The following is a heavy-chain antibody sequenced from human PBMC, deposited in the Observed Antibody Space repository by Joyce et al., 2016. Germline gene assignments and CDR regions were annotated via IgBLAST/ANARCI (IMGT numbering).Heavy chain of an antibody. D-gene: IGHD1-20*01. CDR1: GFTVSTFW. CDR2: ISNQEGTT. J-gene: IGHJ4*02. Sequence: EVQLVESGGGLVQPGGSLRLSCAASGFTVSTFWMHWVRQAPGKGLVWVERISNQEGTTAYADSVRGRFTVSRDDAKNTLYLQMNSLRAEDTAMYFCVRARYNWNDVYWGQGALVTVSP. V-gene: IGHV3-74*01. CDR3: VRARYNWNDVY.